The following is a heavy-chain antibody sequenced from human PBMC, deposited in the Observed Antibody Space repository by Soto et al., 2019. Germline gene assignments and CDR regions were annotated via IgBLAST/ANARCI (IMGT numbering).Heavy chain of an antibody. CDR1: GFTFNDYY. J-gene: IGHJ4*02. Sequence: GSLRLSCAASGFTFNDYYMSWIRQAPGKGLEWVSYISSSGSTIYYADSVKGRFTISRDNAKNSLYLQMNSLRAEDTAVYYCARAGCSGGSCYFFDYWGQGTLVTVSS. V-gene: IGHV3-11*01. CDR3: ARAGCSGGSCYFFDY. D-gene: IGHD2-15*01. CDR2: ISSSGSTI.